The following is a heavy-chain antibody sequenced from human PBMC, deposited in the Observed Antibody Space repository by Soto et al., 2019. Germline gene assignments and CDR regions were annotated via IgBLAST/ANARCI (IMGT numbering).Heavy chain of an antibody. J-gene: IGHJ4*02. Sequence: QAQLVESGGGVVQPGTSLRLSCAASGFTISTHGMHWGRQAPAKGLEWLANIWYDGSNKFYAESVKGRFSSSKDNSKNTLYLQMSSLRAGDTAVYFCAAATTWNFHFPYWGQGTQVTVSS. V-gene: IGHV3-33*03. D-gene: IGHD1-7*01. CDR3: AAATTWNFHFPY. CDR2: IWYDGSNK. CDR1: GFTISTHG.